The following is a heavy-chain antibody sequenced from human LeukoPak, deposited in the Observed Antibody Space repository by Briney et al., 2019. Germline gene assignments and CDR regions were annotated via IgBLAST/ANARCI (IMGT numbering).Heavy chain of an antibody. V-gene: IGHV3-64*01. CDR2: ISSTGGST. CDR1: GFTFDNYA. J-gene: IGHJ6*02. D-gene: IGHD3-10*01. CDR3: ARGSGTHYYHYSMDV. Sequence: QPGRSLRLSCAASGFTFDNYALHWVRQAPGKGLEYVSGISSTGGSTTFVNTVKDRFTISRDNSKNTLYLQMGSLRAEDMAVYYCARGSGTHYYHYSMDVWGQGTTVTVSS.